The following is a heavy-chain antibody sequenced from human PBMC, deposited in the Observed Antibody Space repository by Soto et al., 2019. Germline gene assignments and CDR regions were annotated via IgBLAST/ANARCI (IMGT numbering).Heavy chain of an antibody. CDR1: GASISSGAYD. Sequence: QVQLQESGPGLVKPSQTLSLTCTVSGASISSGAYDWSWIRQHPGKGLEWIGHIDDSGNTYYNPSLQNRVIISADTSTNHFSLRLTFVSAADTAVYYCAGHPYGESWFDPWGQGTLVTVSS. J-gene: IGHJ5*02. CDR3: AGHPYGESWFDP. D-gene: IGHD4-17*01. V-gene: IGHV4-31*03. CDR2: IDDSGNT.